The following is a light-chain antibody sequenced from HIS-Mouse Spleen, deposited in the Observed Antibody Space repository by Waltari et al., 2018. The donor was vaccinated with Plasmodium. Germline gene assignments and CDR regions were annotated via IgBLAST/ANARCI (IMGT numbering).Light chain of an antibody. Sequence: QSALTQPPSASGSPGQSVTISCTGTSSDVGGYTYVSWYQQHPGKAPKLIIYEVSKRPSGVPDGFSGSKSGNTASLTVSGLQAEDEADYYGSSYAGSNNLVFGGGTKLTVL. V-gene: IGLV2-8*01. CDR2: EVS. J-gene: IGLJ2*01. CDR3: SSYAGSNNLV. CDR1: SSDVGGYTY.